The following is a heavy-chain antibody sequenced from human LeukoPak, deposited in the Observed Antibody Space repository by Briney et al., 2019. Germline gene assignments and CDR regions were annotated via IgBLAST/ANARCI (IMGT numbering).Heavy chain of an antibody. V-gene: IGHV3-7*01. J-gene: IGHJ3*02. CDR1: GFTFSSYW. CDR2: IKQDGSEK. Sequence: GGSLRLSCEASGFTFSSYWMSWVRQAPGKGLEWVANIKQDGSEKKYLDSVKGRFTISRDNAKNSLYLQMNSLRAEDTAVYYCAREYYYDSSGYYRLYDAFDIWGQGTMVTVSS. D-gene: IGHD3-22*01. CDR3: AREYYYDSSGYYRLYDAFDI.